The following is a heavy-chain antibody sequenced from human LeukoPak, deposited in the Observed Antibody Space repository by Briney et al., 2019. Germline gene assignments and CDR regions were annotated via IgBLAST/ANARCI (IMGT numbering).Heavy chain of an antibody. CDR3: ARADIFEYYFDY. Sequence: PSETLSLTCTVSGGSISTSSYYWGWIRQPPGKGLEWIGNIFYRGSTYYNPSLKSRVTISIDTSKNQFSLKLSSVTAADTAVYYCARADIFEYYFDYWGQGTLVTVSS. CDR1: GGSISTSSYY. V-gene: IGHV4-39*07. J-gene: IGHJ4*02. D-gene: IGHD3-9*01. CDR2: IFYRGST.